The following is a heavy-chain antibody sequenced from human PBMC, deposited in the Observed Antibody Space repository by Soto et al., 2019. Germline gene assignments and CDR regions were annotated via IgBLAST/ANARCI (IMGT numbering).Heavy chain of an antibody. J-gene: IGHJ4*02. CDR1: GFTVSSNY. CDR2: IYSGGST. V-gene: IGHV3-53*02. Sequence: EVQLVETGGGLIQPGGSLRLSCAASGFTVSSNYMSWVRQAPGKGLEWVSVIYSGGSTYYADSVKGRFTISRDNSKNTLYLQMNSLRAEDTAVYYCAKDPYYDFWSDHYRGYYFDYWGQGTLVTGSS. D-gene: IGHD3-3*01. CDR3: AKDPYYDFWSDHYRGYYFDY.